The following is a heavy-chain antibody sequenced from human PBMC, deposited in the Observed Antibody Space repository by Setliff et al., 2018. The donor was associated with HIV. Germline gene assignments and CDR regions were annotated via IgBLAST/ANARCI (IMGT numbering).Heavy chain of an antibody. V-gene: IGHV4-61*02. J-gene: IGHJ2*01. CDR1: GDSISSGNYY. CDR3: TRDTGYILSGYRPHWYFDL. CDR2: IYSTGST. Sequence: TLSLTCTFSGDSISSGNYYWSWIRQPAGKGLEWIGRIYSTGSTNYNPSLKSRVTISSDTSKNLFSLKLTTETAADAAVYYCTRDTGYILSGYRPHWYFDLWGRGTLVTVSS. D-gene: IGHD3-9*01.